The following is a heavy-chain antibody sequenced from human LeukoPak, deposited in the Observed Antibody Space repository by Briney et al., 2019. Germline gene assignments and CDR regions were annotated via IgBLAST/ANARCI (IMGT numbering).Heavy chain of an antibody. CDR1: GFTFSSYA. Sequence: GGSLRLSCGASGFTFSSYAMSWVRQAPGKGLEWVSVISGSGGSTYYGDSVKGRFTISRDNSKNTLYLQMNSLRAEDTAVYYCAKDRRVGATKGLGAFDKWGQGTMVIVSS. V-gene: IGHV3-23*01. D-gene: IGHD1-26*01. CDR2: ISGSGGST. J-gene: IGHJ3*02. CDR3: AKDRRVGATKGLGAFDK.